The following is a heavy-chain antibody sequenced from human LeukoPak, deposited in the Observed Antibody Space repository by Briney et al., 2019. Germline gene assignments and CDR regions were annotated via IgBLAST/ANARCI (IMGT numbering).Heavy chain of an antibody. CDR1: GYTFTGYY. CDR2: INPNSGGT. CDR3: AREGLWNIVVVTADDAFDI. J-gene: IGHJ3*02. D-gene: IGHD2-21*02. V-gene: IGHV1-2*02. Sequence: ASVKVSCKASGYTFTGYYMHWVRQAPGQGLEWMGWINPNSGGTNYAQKFQGRVTMTRDTSISTAYMELSRLRSDDTAVDYCAREGLWNIVVVTADDAFDIWGQGTMVTVSS.